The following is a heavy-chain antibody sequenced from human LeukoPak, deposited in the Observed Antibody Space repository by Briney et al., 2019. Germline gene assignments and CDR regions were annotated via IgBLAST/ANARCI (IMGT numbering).Heavy chain of an antibody. CDR2: IYYSGST. CDR1: GDFITKYY. V-gene: IGHV4-59*01. J-gene: IGHJ3*02. D-gene: IGHD3-22*01. CDR3: ARGYYDSRPDDAFDI. Sequence: SETLTLTCTVSGDFITKYYWSWVRQPPGKGLEWIGYIYYSGSTNYNPSLKSRVTISVDTSKNQFPLKLSSVTAADTAVYYCARGYYDSRPDDAFDIWGQGTTVTVSS.